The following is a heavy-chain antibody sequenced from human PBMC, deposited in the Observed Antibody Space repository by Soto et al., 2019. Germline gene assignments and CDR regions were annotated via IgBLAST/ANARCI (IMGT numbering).Heavy chain of an antibody. CDR3: GRQYCTRTTCDGWFDP. CDR2: VDPRDSYT. J-gene: IGHJ5*02. CDR1: GYSFTTFW. D-gene: IGHD2-2*01. V-gene: IGHV5-10-1*01. Sequence: GASLKISCKGSGYSFTTFWITWVRQMPGKGLGWMGTVDPRDSYTNYSPSFQGQVTIPADKSISTAYLQWSSLKASDTAIYCCGRQYCTRTTCDGWFDPWGQGTLVTVSS.